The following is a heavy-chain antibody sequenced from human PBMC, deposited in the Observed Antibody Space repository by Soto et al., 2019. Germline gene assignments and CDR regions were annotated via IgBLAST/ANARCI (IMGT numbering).Heavy chain of an antibody. CDR3: ARGPGTMAKIDY. D-gene: IGHD3-10*01. CDR2: IYYSGST. J-gene: IGHJ4*02. Sequence: SETLSLTCTVSGGSIRSGGYYWSWIRQHPGKGLEWIGYIYYSGSTYYNPSLKSRVTISVDTSKNQFSLKLSSVTAADTAVYYCARGPGTMAKIDYWGQGTLVTVSS. V-gene: IGHV4-31*03. CDR1: GGSIRSGGYY.